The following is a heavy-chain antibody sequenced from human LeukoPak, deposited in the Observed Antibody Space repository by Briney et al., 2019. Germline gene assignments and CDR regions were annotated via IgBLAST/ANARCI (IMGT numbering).Heavy chain of an antibody. CDR1: GFTFSSYA. CDR2: ISYDGSNK. D-gene: IGHD3-22*01. J-gene: IGHJ3*02. V-gene: IGHV3-30-3*01. CDR3: ARPGMVITTLGAFDI. Sequence: PGGSLRLSCAASGFTFSSYAMHWVRQAPGKGLEWVAVISYDGSNKYYADSVKGRFTISRDNSKNTLYLQMNSLRAEDTAVYYCARPGMVITTLGAFDIWGQGTMVNGSS.